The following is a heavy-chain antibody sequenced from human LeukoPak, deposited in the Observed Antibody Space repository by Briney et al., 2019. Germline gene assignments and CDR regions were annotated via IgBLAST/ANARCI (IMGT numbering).Heavy chain of an antibody. D-gene: IGHD3-16*01. CDR2: ISGSGGST. Sequence: GSLSPSCAASGFTSSSYAMSWVRPAPGEGLGWVSAISGSGGSTYYENSLKGRFTISRDNSKNTLSLQMNSLRAGDTVVYYCAKWGEGRFWGQGTMVTLSS. J-gene: IGHJ3*01. CDR3: AKWGEGRF. V-gene: IGHV3-23*01. CDR1: GFTSSSYA.